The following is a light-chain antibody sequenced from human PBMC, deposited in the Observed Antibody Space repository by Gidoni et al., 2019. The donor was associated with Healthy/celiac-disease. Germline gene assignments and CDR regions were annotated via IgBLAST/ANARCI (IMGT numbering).Light chain of an antibody. CDR2: AAA. CDR3: KQSYSTPRVT. CDR1: QSISSY. V-gene: IGKV1-39*01. Sequence: DIQMTQSPSSLSASVGARVTITCRASQSISSYLNWYQQKPGKAPKLLIYAAASLQSGVPSRFSGSGPGTDFTLTISSLQPEDFATYYCKQSYSTPRVTFXXXTRWRSN. J-gene: IGKJ4*01.